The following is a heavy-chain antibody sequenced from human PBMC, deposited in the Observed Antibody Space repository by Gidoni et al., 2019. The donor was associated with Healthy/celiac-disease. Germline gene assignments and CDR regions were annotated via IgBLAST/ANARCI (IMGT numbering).Heavy chain of an antibody. CDR3: ARRAPSSSSSDY. CDR2: IWYDGSNK. J-gene: IGHJ4*02. D-gene: IGHD6-6*01. V-gene: IGHV3-33*01. Sequence: QVQLVESGGGVVQPGRSLRLSCAASGFTFSSYGMHWVRQAPGKGLEWVAVIWYDGSNKYYADSVKGRFTISRDNSKNTLYLQMNSLRAEDTAVYYCARRAPSSSSSDYWGQGTLVTVSS. CDR1: GFTFSSYG.